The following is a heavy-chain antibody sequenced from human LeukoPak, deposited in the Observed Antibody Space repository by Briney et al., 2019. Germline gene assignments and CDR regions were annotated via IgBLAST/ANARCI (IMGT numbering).Heavy chain of an antibody. D-gene: IGHD1-26*01. J-gene: IGHJ4*02. CDR1: GSTFSSYE. V-gene: IGHV3-48*03. Sequence: GGSLRLSCAASGSTFSSYEMNWVRQAPGKGLEWVSYISSSGSTIYYADSVKGRFTISRDNAKNSLYLQMNSLRAEDTAVYYCARDDVGATSNWGQGTLVTVSS. CDR3: ARDDVGATSN. CDR2: ISSSGSTI.